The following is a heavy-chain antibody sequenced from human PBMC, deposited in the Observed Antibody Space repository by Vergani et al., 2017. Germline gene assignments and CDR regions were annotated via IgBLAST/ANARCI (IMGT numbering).Heavy chain of an antibody. D-gene: IGHD3-22*01. CDR2: ISWNSSTI. V-gene: IGHV3-9*01. CDR3: ARVLGGSYYDSSGYGGFDY. Sequence: EVQLVESGGGLVQPGRSLRLSCAASGFTFDDYAMHWVRQAPGKGLEWVSGISWNSSTIYYADSVKGRFTISRDNAKNSLYLQMNSLRAEDTAVYYCARVLGGSYYDSSGYGGFDYWGQGTLVTVSS. J-gene: IGHJ4*02. CDR1: GFTFDDYA.